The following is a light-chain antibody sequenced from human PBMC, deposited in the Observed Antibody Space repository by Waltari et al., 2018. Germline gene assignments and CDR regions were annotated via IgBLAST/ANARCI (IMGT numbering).Light chain of an antibody. CDR3: SSYRSTSTPYV. CDR1: DRDVGSYDY. CDR2: EVN. V-gene: IGLV2-14*01. Sequence: QSALTQPASVSGSPGQSITISCTGTDRDVGSYDYVSWYQQYPGKAPKLMIYEVNNRPTGVSRRCAGSKSGNTASLTISGLQPEDEGDYYCSSYRSTSTPYVFGTGTKVTVL. J-gene: IGLJ1*01.